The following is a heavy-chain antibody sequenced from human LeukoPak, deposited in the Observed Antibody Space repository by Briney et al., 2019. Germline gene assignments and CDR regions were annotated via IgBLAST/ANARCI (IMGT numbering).Heavy chain of an antibody. CDR3: ARSYGSYVLDY. CDR1: GGSITTYH. V-gene: IGHV4-59*01. Sequence: SETLSLTCTASGGSITTYHWNWIRQPPGKGLEWIGYAYYRGGTKYNPSLKSRVSLSVDTSKNQVSLKLSSVTAADTAVYFCARSYGSYVLDYWGQGSLVIVSS. CDR2: AYYRGGT. J-gene: IGHJ4*02. D-gene: IGHD6-6*01.